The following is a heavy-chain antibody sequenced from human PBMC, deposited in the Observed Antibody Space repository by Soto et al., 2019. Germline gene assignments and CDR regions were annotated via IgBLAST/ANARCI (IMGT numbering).Heavy chain of an antibody. CDR2: VSSGGSSA. CDR1: GFTFSNYD. D-gene: IGHD2-21*01. Sequence: EVQLLESGGGLVQPGGSLRLSCAASGFTFSNYDMSWVRQAPGKGLEWASGVSSGGSSAYYADSVKGRFTISRDNPKNSLYLRMSSLRAADTAVYYSASRDCGSGLNCEFGVPAFAYWGQGNLVSVSS. CDR3: ASRDCGSGLNCEFGVPAFAY. V-gene: IGHV3-23*01. J-gene: IGHJ4*02.